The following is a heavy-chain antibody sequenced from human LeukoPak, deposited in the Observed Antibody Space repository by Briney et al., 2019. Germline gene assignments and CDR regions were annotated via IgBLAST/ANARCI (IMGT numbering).Heavy chain of an antibody. Sequence: GGSLRLSCAASGFTVSSNYMSWVRQAPGKGLDWVSMIYSGGSTYYADSVKGRFTISRDNSKNTLYLQMNSLRAEDAAVYYCAKEGDCTNGVCYIGVDYWGQGTLVTVSS. CDR2: IYSGGST. CDR3: AKEGDCTNGVCYIGVDY. CDR1: GFTVSSNY. D-gene: IGHD2-8*01. V-gene: IGHV3-53*01. J-gene: IGHJ4*02.